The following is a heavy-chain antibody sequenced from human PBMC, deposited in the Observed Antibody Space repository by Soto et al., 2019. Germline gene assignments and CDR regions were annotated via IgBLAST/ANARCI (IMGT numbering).Heavy chain of an antibody. D-gene: IGHD4-17*01. V-gene: IGHV4-59*02. J-gene: IGHJ5*02. Sequence: SETLSLTYNVSGDFVSSSYWNWIRQSPGKGLEWIGYFFYSGRANYNPGSNYNPSLKSRVTISVDTSRKSFSLRLTSVTAADTAVYYCAKLPWADYGGIFDPWGQGTLVTVSS. CDR3: AKLPWADYGGIFDP. CDR2: FFYSGRANYNPGS. CDR1: GDFVSSSY.